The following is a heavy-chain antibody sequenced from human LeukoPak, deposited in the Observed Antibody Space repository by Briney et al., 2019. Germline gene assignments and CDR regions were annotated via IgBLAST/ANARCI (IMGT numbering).Heavy chain of an antibody. D-gene: IGHD3-22*01. CDR2: ISGSGGST. J-gene: IGHJ4*02. Sequence: GGSLRLSCAASGFAFSNYAMNWVRQAPGKGLEWVSSISGSGGSTYYADSVKGRFTISRDNSKNTLYLQMNSLRAEDTAVYYCARGPGVYYDSSGYYWNDYWGQGTLVTVSS. CDR1: GFAFSNYA. CDR3: ARGPGVYYDSSGYYWNDY. V-gene: IGHV3-23*01.